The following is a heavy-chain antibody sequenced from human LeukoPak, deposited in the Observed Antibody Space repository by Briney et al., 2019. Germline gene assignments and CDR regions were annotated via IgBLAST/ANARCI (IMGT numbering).Heavy chain of an antibody. J-gene: IGHJ4*02. CDR1: GFIFSHYT. Sequence: GGSLRLSCAGSGFIFSHYTVTWVRQAPGKGLEWVSYISISGSTMYYADSVKGRFTISRDNAKNSLYLQMDSLRADDTAVYYCVRDRFDYALDYWGQGALVTVSS. D-gene: IGHD4-17*01. CDR2: ISISGSTM. V-gene: IGHV3-48*04. CDR3: VRDRFDYALDY.